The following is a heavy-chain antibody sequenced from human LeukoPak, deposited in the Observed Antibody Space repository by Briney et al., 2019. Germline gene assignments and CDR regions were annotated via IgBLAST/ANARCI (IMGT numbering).Heavy chain of an antibody. D-gene: IGHD2-15*01. Sequence: PGGSLRLSCAASGFTFSSYSMNWVRQAPGKGLEWVSSISSSSSYIYYADSVKGRFTISRDNAKNSLYLQMNSLRAEDTAVYYCARGGRCSGGSCPPLYYYYMDVWGKGTTVTVSS. V-gene: IGHV3-21*01. CDR2: ISSSSSYI. J-gene: IGHJ6*03. CDR1: GFTFSSYS. CDR3: ARGGRCSGGSCPPLYYYYMDV.